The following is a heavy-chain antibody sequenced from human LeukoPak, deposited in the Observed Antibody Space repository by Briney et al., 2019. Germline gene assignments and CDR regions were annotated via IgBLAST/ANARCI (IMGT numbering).Heavy chain of an antibody. Sequence: PGGSLRLSCAASGFTFRDYSDYWMSWVRQAPGKGLEWVANIKQDGSEKYYVDSVRGRFTISRDNAKNSLFLQMNSLRAEDTAVYYCARVGRYSYAHNSWGQGTLVTVSS. J-gene: IGHJ4*02. CDR1: GFTFRDYSDYW. CDR3: ARVGRYSYAHNS. D-gene: IGHD5-18*01. V-gene: IGHV3-7*01. CDR2: IKQDGSEK.